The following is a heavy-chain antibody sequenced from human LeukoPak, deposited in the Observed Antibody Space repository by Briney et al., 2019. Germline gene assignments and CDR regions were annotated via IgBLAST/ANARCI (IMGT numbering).Heavy chain of an antibody. CDR3: ARAPGYCSGGSCLDY. Sequence: ASVKVSCKASGYAFTSYGISWARQAPGQGLEWMGWNSGYNGNTNYAQKFQGRVTMTTDTSTSTAYMELRSLRSEDTAVYYCARAPGYCSGGSCLDYWGQGTLVTVSS. CDR2: NSGYNGNT. V-gene: IGHV1-18*01. CDR1: GYAFTSYG. D-gene: IGHD2-15*01. J-gene: IGHJ4*02.